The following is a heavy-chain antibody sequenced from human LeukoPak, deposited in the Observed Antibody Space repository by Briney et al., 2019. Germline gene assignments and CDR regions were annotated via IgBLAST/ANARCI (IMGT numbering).Heavy chain of an antibody. CDR2: INHSGST. J-gene: IGHJ3*02. CDR1: GGSFSGYY. CDR3: ARLTYSSGYYDAFDI. V-gene: IGHV4-34*01. D-gene: IGHD3-22*01. Sequence: SETLSLTCAVYGGSFSGYYWSWIRQPPGKGLEWIGEINHSGSTNYNPSLKSRVTISVDTSKNQFSLKLSSVTAADTAVYYCARLTYSSGYYDAFDIWGQGTMVTVSS.